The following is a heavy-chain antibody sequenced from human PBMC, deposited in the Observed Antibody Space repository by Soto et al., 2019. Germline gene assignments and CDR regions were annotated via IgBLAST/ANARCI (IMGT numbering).Heavy chain of an antibody. CDR3: AKDGLGLRELTSADY. V-gene: IGHV3-23*01. Sequence: EVQLLASGGGLVQPGGSLRLSCAASGFTFSSYAMSWVRQAPGKGLEWVSAISGSGGSTYYADSVKGLFTISRANTKNTLYLQIQSLRAEDTAVYYCAKDGLGLRELTSADYWGQGTLVTVS. CDR2: ISGSGGST. J-gene: IGHJ4*02. D-gene: IGHD3-10*01. CDR1: GFTFSSYA.